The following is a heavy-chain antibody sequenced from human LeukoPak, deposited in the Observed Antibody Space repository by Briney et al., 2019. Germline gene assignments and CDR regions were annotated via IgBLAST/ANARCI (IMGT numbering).Heavy chain of an antibody. Sequence: ASVKVSCKTSGYKFTSYSITWVRQAPGQGLEWMGWISVYNGKTKYAHNLQDRVSMTTDTSTNTAYMELMSLRSDDTAVYYCARDKVTIVYYMDVWGKGTTVTVSS. V-gene: IGHV1-18*01. CDR3: ARDKVTIVYYMDV. D-gene: IGHD3-3*01. J-gene: IGHJ6*03. CDR2: ISVYNGKT. CDR1: GYKFTSYS.